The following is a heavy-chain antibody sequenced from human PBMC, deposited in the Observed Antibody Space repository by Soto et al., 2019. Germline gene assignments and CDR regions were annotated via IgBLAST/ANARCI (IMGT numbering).Heavy chain of an antibody. D-gene: IGHD6-6*01. CDR3: AFSSSWIYWYFDL. CDR1: GFTFDDYA. J-gene: IGHJ2*01. CDR2: ISWNSGSI. V-gene: IGHV3-9*01. Sequence: EVQLVESGGGLVQPGRSVRLSCAASGFTFDDYAMHWVRQAPGKGLEWVSGISWNSGSIGYADSVKGRFTISRDNAKNSLYLQMNSLRAEDTALYYCAFSSSWIYWYFDLWGRGTLVTVSS.